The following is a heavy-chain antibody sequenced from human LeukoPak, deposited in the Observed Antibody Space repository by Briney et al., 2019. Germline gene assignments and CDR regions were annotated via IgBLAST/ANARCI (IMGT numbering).Heavy chain of an antibody. CDR2: IYYSGST. CDR3: ARDHFRDYYYDSSGYYYNMDAFDI. Sequence: SETLSLTCAVYGGSFSGYYWGWIRQPPGKGLEWIGSIYYSGSTYYNPSLKSRVTISVDTSKNQFSLKLSSVTAADTAVYYCARDHFRDYYYDSSGYYYNMDAFDIWGQGTMVTVSS. V-gene: IGHV4-34*01. CDR1: GGSFSGYY. D-gene: IGHD3-22*01. J-gene: IGHJ3*02.